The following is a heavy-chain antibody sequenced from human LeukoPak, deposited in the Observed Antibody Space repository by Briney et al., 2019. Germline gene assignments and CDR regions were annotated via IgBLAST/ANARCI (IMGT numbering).Heavy chain of an antibody. CDR2: IIPIFGTA. CDR1: GDSFGSFV. D-gene: IGHD3-22*01. Sequence: SVKVSCKASGDSFGSFVISWVRQAPGQGPERMGGIIPIFGTANYAQNFQGRVTITTDEPTRTAYMELSRLRSEDTAVYYCARESMIVVGENYRNDAFDIWGQGTMVTVSS. V-gene: IGHV1-69*05. J-gene: IGHJ3*02. CDR3: ARESMIVVGENYRNDAFDI.